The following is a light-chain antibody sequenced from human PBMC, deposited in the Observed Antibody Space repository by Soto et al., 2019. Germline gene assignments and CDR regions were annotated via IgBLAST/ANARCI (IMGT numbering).Light chain of an antibody. V-gene: IGLV1-36*01. J-gene: IGLJ2*01. CDR1: TSNIGNNG. CDR2: FDD. CDR3: AVWDDSLNGPV. Sequence: QSVLTQPPSVSGAPRQRVTISCSGSTSNIGNNGVNWYQQFPGKAPRLLIFFDDLLSSGVSDRFSGSKSGTAASLAINGLQSEDEADYYCAVWDDSLNGPVFGGGTKVTVL.